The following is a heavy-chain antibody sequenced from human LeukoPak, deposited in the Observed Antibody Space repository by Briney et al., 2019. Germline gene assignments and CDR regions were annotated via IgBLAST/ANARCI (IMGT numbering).Heavy chain of an antibody. D-gene: IGHD5-12*01. Sequence: SETLSLTCAVSGASISSSNYYWGWVRQSPGKGLEWIGNIYSSGNTYYNASLKSRVTMYIDTSKNQFSLKLSSVTAADTAMYYCAKSNGYGPIDYWGQGTLVTVSS. CDR1: GASISSSNYY. J-gene: IGHJ4*02. CDR2: IYSSGNT. V-gene: IGHV4-39*01. CDR3: AKSNGYGPIDY.